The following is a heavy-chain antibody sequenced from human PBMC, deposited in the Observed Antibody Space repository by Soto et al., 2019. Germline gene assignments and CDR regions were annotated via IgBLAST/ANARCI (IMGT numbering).Heavy chain of an antibody. V-gene: IGHV4-39*01. D-gene: IGHD6-6*01. CDR1: GGSISSSSYY. Sequence: PSETLSLTCTVSGGSISSSSYYWGWIRQPPGKGLEWIGSIYYSGSTYYNPSLKSRVTISVDTSKNQFSLKLSSVTAADTAVYYCIGGPASIAARQGYYYYGMDVWGQGTTVTVSS. CDR3: IGGPASIAARQGYYYYGMDV. J-gene: IGHJ6*02. CDR2: IYYSGST.